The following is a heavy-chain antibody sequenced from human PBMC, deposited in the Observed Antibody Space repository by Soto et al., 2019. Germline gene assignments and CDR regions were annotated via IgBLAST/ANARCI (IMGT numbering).Heavy chain of an antibody. CDR1: GRTMIRYA. V-gene: IGHV3-23*01. D-gene: IGHD1-26*01. CDR3: AKPGLSGAPGRTHPWLEP. J-gene: IGHJ5*02. Sequence: GQSLNISGAGPGRTMIRYAITWVRQAPGKGLEWVSTISSKSVHTHYADSVKGRFTISRDNSKNTVYLQMNGLRADDTAVYYCAKPGLSGAPGRTHPWLEPWGQGTLVTVS. CDR2: ISSKSVHT.